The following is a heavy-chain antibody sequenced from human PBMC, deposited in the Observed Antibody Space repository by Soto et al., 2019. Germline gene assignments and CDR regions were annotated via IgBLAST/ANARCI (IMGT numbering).Heavy chain of an antibody. D-gene: IGHD3-22*01. J-gene: IGHJ3*02. CDR2: ISSSGSTI. V-gene: IGHV3-48*03. Sequence: GGSLRLSCAASGFTFSSYEMNWVRQSPGKGLEWVSYISSSGSTICYADSVKGRFTISRDNAKNSLYLQMNSLRAEDTAVYYCARDNYYDSSGPRAFDIWGQGTMVTVSS. CDR1: GFTFSSYE. CDR3: ARDNYYDSSGPRAFDI.